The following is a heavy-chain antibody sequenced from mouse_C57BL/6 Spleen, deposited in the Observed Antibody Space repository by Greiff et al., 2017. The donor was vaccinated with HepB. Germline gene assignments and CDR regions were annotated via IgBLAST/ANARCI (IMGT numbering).Heavy chain of an antibody. Sequence: EVHLVESGGGLVKPGGSLKLSCAASGFTFSDYGMHWVRQAPEKGLEWVAYISSGSSTIYYADTVKGRFTISRDNAKNTLFLQMTSLRSEDTAMYYCARLYYDYDGYFDYWGQGTTLTVSS. CDR1: GFTFSDYG. CDR2: ISSGSSTI. V-gene: IGHV5-17*01. J-gene: IGHJ2*01. CDR3: ARLYYDYDGYFDY. D-gene: IGHD2-4*01.